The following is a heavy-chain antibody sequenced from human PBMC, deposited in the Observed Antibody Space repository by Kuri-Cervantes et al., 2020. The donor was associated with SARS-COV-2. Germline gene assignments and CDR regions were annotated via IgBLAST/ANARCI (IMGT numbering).Heavy chain of an antibody. J-gene: IGHJ4*02. CDR2: ISGTGGSST. V-gene: IGHV3-23*01. Sequence: GESLKISCVASGFIFDTYAMSWVRQAPGKGLEWVSVISGTGGSSTFYADSVKGRFTISRDNSKNTLYLQMNSLRAEDTAVYYCAKDENWVTIFESSFDYWGQGTLVTVSS. CDR1: GFIFDTYA. CDR3: AKDENWVTIFESSFDY. D-gene: IGHD3-3*01.